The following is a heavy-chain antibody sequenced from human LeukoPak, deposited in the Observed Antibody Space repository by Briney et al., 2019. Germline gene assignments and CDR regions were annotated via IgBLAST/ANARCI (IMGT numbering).Heavy chain of an antibody. J-gene: IGHJ5*02. Sequence: GGSLRLSCAASGFTFSSYAMSWVRQAPGKGLEWVSAISGSGGSTYYADSVKGRFTISRDNSKNTLYLQMNSLRAEDTAVYYCAKDHTMIVVVITAGWFDPWGQGTLVTVSS. D-gene: IGHD3-22*01. CDR3: AKDHTMIVVVITAGWFDP. CDR1: GFTFSSYA. V-gene: IGHV3-23*01. CDR2: ISGSGGST.